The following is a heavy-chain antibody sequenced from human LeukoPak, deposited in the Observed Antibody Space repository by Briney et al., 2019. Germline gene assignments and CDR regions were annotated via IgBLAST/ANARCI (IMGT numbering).Heavy chain of an antibody. CDR3: ARSIGSYYTMDV. CDR2: ISGSGSDL. Sequence: PGGSLRLSCIAYGFTFSYYYMNWIRQAPGRGLEWVSYISGSGSDLYYADSVKGRFTISRDNAKNSLYLQMNSLRAEDTAVYYCARSIGSYYTMDVWGQGTTVTVSS. CDR1: GFTFSYYY. D-gene: IGHD3-22*01. J-gene: IGHJ6*02. V-gene: IGHV3-11*01.